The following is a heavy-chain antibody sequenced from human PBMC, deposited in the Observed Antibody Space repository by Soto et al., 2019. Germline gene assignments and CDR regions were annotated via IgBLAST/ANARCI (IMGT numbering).Heavy chain of an antibody. CDR3: ARGYSITWYNAFDI. D-gene: IGHD6-13*01. J-gene: IGHJ3*02. Sequence: EVQLVESGGDLVQPGGSLRLSCAASGFTFSSYWMHWVRQAPGKGLVWVSRINTDGSSTNYADSVKGRFTISRDNAKNTLFLQMNSLRDEDTAVYYCARGYSITWYNAFDIWGQGTMVTVSS. V-gene: IGHV3-74*01. CDR1: GFTFSSYW. CDR2: INTDGSST.